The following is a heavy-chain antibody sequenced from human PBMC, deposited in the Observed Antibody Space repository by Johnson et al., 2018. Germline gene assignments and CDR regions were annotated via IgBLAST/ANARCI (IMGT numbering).Heavy chain of an antibody. D-gene: IGHD4/OR15-4a*01. CDR2: IRSSGNYM. Sequence: VQLQESGGGLVKPGGSLRLSCAASGLTFSSHTMNWVRQAPGKGLEWVSSIRSSGNYMYYADSVKGRFTLSRDNAKNSLFLQMNSLRVEDTAVYYCARAGNPGAENWYFDLWGRGTLVTVSS. J-gene: IGHJ2*01. CDR3: ARAGNPGAENWYFDL. CDR1: GLTFSSHT. V-gene: IGHV3-21*01.